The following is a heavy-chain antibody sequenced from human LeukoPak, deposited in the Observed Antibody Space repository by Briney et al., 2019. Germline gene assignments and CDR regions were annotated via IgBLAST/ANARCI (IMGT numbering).Heavy chain of an antibody. V-gene: IGHV3-30*02. CDR3: AKDAGYSYGTDY. Sequence: GGSLRLSCAASGFTFSSYGMHWVRQAPGKGLEWVAFIRYDGSNKYYADSVKGRFTISRDNSKNTLYLQMNSLRAEDTAVYYCAKDAGYSYGTDYWGQGTLVTVSP. CDR2: IRYDGSNK. J-gene: IGHJ4*02. D-gene: IGHD5-18*01. CDR1: GFTFSSYG.